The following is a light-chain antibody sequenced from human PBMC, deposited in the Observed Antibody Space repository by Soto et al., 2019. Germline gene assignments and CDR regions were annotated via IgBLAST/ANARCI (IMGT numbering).Light chain of an antibody. J-gene: IGKJ1*01. Sequence: EIVLTQSPGTLSLSPRERATLSCRASQSIGKNYLAWYQHKPGQAPRLLIYGASNRAPGIPDRFSGSGSGTDFTLTIRRLETEDFAIYYCQQYAASPRTFGQGTQVEVK. CDR1: QSIGKNY. CDR3: QQYAASPRT. V-gene: IGKV3-20*01. CDR2: GAS.